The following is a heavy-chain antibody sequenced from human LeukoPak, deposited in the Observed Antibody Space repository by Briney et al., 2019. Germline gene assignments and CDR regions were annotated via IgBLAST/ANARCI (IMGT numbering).Heavy chain of an antibody. D-gene: IGHD3-10*01. CDR3: AKDDLLDGSGSFYYFDY. CDR2: ISSSGSTI. V-gene: IGHV3-11*01. CDR1: GFTFSDYY. Sequence: GGSLRLSCAASGFTFSDYYMSWIRQAPGKGLEWVSYISSSGSTIYYADSVKGRFTISRDNSKNTLYLQMNSLRAEDTAVYYCAKDDLLDGSGSFYYFDYWGQGTLVTVSS. J-gene: IGHJ4*02.